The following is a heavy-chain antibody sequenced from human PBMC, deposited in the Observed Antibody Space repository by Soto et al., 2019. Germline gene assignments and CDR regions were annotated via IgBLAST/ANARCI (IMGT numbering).Heavy chain of an antibody. V-gene: IGHV1-69*13. CDR2: IIPIFGTA. Sequence: ASVKVSCKASGGTFSSYAISWVRQAPGQGLEWMGGIIPIFGTANYAQKFQGRVTITADESTSTAYMELSSLRSEDTAVYYCAMVIVGATGAGYYYYYGMDVWGQGTTVTVSS. D-gene: IGHD1-26*01. J-gene: IGHJ6*02. CDR3: AMVIVGATGAGYYYYYGMDV. CDR1: GGTFSSYA.